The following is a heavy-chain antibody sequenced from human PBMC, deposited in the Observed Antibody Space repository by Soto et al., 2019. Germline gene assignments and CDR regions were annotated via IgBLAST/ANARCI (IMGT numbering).Heavy chain of an antibody. J-gene: IGHJ4*02. D-gene: IGHD4-17*01. CDR3: AKDTSLLTTVTTMVDY. CDR2: ISYDGSNK. Sequence: GGSLRLSCAASGFTFSSYGMHWVRQAPGKGLEWVAVISYDGSNKYYADSVKGRFTISRDNSKNTLYLQMNSLRAEDTAVYYCAKDTSLLTTVTTMVDYWGQGTLVTVSS. V-gene: IGHV3-30*18. CDR1: GFTFSSYG.